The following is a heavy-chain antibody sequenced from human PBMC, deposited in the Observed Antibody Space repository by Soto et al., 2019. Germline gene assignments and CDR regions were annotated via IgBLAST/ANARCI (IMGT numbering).Heavy chain of an antibody. D-gene: IGHD6-19*01. CDR3: ARDQIAVAGTRFDP. V-gene: IGHV1-18*01. J-gene: IGHJ5*02. CDR1: GYSFTSYG. CDR2: ISAYNGNT. Sequence: ASVKVSCEASGYSFTSYGISWVRQAPGQGLEWMGWISAYNGNTNYAQKLQGRVTMTTDTSTSTAYMELRSLRSDDTAVYYCARDQIAVAGTRFDPWGQGTLVTVSS.